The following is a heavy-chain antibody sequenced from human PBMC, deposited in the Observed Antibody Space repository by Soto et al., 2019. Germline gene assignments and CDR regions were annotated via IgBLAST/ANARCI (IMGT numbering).Heavy chain of an antibody. J-gene: IGHJ4*02. CDR1: GGTFSSSA. CDR3: TRGVDSYASGY. D-gene: IGHD5-18*01. Sequence: QVQLVQSGSEVKVPGSSVKVSCKASGGTFSSSAISWVRQAPGQGLVWMGGIIPIFGTANYAHKFQGRVTITADESTSTAYMDLSSLRSEDTAVYYCTRGVDSYASGYWGQGTLVTVSS. V-gene: IGHV1-69*12. CDR2: IIPIFGTA.